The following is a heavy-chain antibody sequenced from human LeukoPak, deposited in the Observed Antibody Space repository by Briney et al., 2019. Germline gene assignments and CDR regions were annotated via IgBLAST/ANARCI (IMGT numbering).Heavy chain of an antibody. CDR2: IYYSGST. CDR3: APTYYDCWSGYPNWFDP. J-gene: IGHJ5*02. Sequence: PSETLSLTCTVSGGSISSYYWSWIRQPPGKGLEWIGYIYYSGSTNYNPSLKSRVTISVDTSKNQFSLKLSSVTAADTAVYYCAPTYYDCWSGYPNWFDPWGQGTLVTVSS. CDR1: GGSISSYY. D-gene: IGHD3-3*01. V-gene: IGHV4-59*08.